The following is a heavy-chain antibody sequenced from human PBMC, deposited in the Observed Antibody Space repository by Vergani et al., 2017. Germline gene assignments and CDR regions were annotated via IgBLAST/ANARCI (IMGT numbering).Heavy chain of an antibody. CDR2: IYHSGST. CDR1: GGSISSGGYS. CDR3: ARENDYVWGSYRSYFDY. D-gene: IGHD3-16*02. V-gene: IGHV4-30-2*01. J-gene: IGHJ4*02. Sequence: QLQLQESGSGLVKPSQTLSLTCAVSGGSISSGGYSWSWIRQPPGKGLEWIGYIYHSGSTNYNPSLKSRVTISVDTSKNQFSLKLSSVTAADTAVYYCARENDYVWGSYRSYFDYWGQGTLVTVSS.